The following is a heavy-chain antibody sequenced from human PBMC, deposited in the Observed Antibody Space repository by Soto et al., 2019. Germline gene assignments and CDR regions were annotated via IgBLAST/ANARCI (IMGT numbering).Heavy chain of an antibody. Sequence: TGGSLRLSCAASGFTFSSYAMSWVRQAPGKGLEWVSAISGSGGSTYYADSVKGRFTISRDNSKNTLYLQMNSLRAEDTAVYYCAKDKASSGSYNAFDYWGQGTLVTVS. CDR3: AKDKASSGSYNAFDY. J-gene: IGHJ4*02. CDR1: GFTFSSYA. V-gene: IGHV3-23*01. CDR2: ISGSGGST. D-gene: IGHD1-26*01.